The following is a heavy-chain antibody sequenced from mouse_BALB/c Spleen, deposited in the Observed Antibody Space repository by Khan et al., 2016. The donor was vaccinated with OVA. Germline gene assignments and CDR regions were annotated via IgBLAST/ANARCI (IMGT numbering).Heavy chain of an antibody. Sequence: EVKLLESGPGLVKPSQSLSLTCTVTGYSITSDYAWNWIRQFPGNQLEWMGYISYSGSTTYNPSLKSRIFINRDTSKEQFFLQLKSETSEDTATYYCTSELGRYYSLDYWGQGTSVTVSS. CDR3: TSELGRYYSLDY. J-gene: IGHJ4*01. V-gene: IGHV3-2*02. D-gene: IGHD4-1*01. CDR2: ISYSGST. CDR1: GYSITSDYA.